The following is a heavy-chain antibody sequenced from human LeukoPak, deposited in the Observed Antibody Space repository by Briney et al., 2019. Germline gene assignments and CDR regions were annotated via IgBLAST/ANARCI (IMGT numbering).Heavy chain of an antibody. J-gene: IGHJ4*02. CDR1: GFTFSDYY. D-gene: IGHD6-6*01. V-gene: IGHV3-11*01. CDR3: AKETEYSSTWYKEAVDN. Sequence: PGGSLRLSCAASGFTFSDYYMSWIRQAPGKGLEWVSYISSSGSTIYYADSVKGRFTISRDNAKNSLYLQMNSLRVEDTALYYCAKETEYSSTWYKEAVDNWGQGTLVTVSS. CDR2: ISSSGSTI.